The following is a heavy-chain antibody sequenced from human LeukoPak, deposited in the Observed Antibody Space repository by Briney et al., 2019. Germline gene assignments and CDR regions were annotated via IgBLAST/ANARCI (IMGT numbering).Heavy chain of an antibody. CDR2: ININGSST. CDR3: ARGLLAAAGIDY. D-gene: IGHD6-13*01. Sequence: GGSLRLSCAASGFTFSRYWMHWVRQAPGKGLVWVSRININGSSTICADSVKGRFTISRDNAKNTLYLQMNNLRAEDTAVYYCARGLLAAAGIDYWGQGALVTVSS. V-gene: IGHV3-74*01. J-gene: IGHJ4*02. CDR1: GFTFSRYW.